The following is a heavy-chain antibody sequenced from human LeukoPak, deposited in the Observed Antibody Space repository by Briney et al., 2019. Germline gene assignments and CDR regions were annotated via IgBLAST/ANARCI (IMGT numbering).Heavy chain of an antibody. V-gene: IGHV3-7*01. J-gene: IGHJ4*02. D-gene: IGHD2-8*01. CDR2: IKQDGSEK. Sequence: PGGSLRLSCATSGFTFSNYWMSWVRQAPGKGLEWVANIKQDGSEKYYVDSVKGRFTISRDNAKNSLFLQMNSLRAEDTAVYYCAIGGLMVYYDYWGQGTLATVSA. CDR1: GFTFSNYW. CDR3: AIGGLMVYYDY.